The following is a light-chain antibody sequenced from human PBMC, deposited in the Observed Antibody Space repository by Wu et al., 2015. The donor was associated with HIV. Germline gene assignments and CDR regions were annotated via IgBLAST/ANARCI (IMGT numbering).Light chain of an antibody. Sequence: ATLSSQGHGLRVFASFLSLGTNQKTLATAPHGSSSMMHQQGTGIPARFSGSGSGTDFTLTISGLEPEDFAVYYCQQRRYWPLYTFGQGTKLEIK. CDR1: RVFASF. CDR3: QQRRYWPLYT. V-gene: IGKV3-11*01. J-gene: IGKJ2*01. CDR2: MH.